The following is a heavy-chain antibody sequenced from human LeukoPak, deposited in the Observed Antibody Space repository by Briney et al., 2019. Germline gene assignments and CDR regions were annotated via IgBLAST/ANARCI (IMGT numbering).Heavy chain of an antibody. V-gene: IGHV3-30*18. Sequence: GRSLRLSCAASGFTFSNYAMYWVRQAPGKGLEWVAVISDDGSNKYYGDSVKGRFTISRDNSKNTVYLQMNSLRAEDTAVYYCAKDRYSSGWYSDFGYWGQGTLVTVSS. CDR1: GFTFSNYA. J-gene: IGHJ4*02. D-gene: IGHD6-19*01. CDR3: AKDRYSSGWYSDFGY. CDR2: ISDDGSNK.